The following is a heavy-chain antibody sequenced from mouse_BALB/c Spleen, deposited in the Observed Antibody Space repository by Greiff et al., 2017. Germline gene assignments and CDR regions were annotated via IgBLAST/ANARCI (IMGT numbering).Heavy chain of an antibody. V-gene: IGHV2-2*02. CDR2: IWSGGST. CDR3: SRADLDWFAY. J-gene: IGHJ3*01. CDR1: GFSLTSYG. Sequence: QVQLQQSGPGLVQPSQSLSITCTVSGFSLTSYGVHWVRQSPGKGLEWLGVIWSGGSTAYNAAFISRLSISKDNSKSQVFFKMNSLQANDTAIYYCSRADLDWFAYWGQGTLVTVSA.